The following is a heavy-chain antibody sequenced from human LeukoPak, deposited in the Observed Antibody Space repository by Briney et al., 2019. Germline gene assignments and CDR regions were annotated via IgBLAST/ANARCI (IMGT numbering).Heavy chain of an antibody. Sequence: GGSLRLSCAASGFTFSSYAMSWVRQAPGKGLEWVSTISGSGGSTYYAASVKGRFTISRDNSKNTLYLQMNSLRAEDTAIYYCAKITVSWAYSGAFDIWGQGTMVTVSS. CDR2: ISGSGGST. CDR3: AKITVSWAYSGAFDI. V-gene: IGHV3-23*01. CDR1: GFTFSSYA. J-gene: IGHJ3*02. D-gene: IGHD1-20*01.